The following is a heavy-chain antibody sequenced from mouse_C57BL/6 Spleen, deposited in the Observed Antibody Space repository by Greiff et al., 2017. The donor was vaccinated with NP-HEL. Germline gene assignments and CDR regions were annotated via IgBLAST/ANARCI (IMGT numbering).Heavy chain of an antibody. V-gene: IGHV1-55*01. CDR1: GYTFTSYW. D-gene: IGHD2-3*01. Sequence: QVQLQQPGAELVKPGASVKMSCKASGYTFTSYWIPWVQQRPGQGLEWIGDIYPGSGSTNYNEKFKSKATLTVDTSSSTAYMQLSSLTSEDSAVYYGARGGGWAGFGYWGQGTLVTVSA. J-gene: IGHJ3*01. CDR3: ARGGGWAGFGY. CDR2: IYPGSGST.